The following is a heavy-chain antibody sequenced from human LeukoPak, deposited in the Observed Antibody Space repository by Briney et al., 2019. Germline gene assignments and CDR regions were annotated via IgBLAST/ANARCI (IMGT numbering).Heavy chain of an antibody. CDR3: ASRLGGYYGSGKSTAIYYYYGMDV. Sequence: QTGGSLRLSCAASGFTFSSYAMSWVRQAPGKGLEWVSAISGSGGSTYYADSVKGRFTISRDNSKNTLYLQMNSLRAEDTAVYYCASRLGGYYGSGKSTAIYYYYGMDVWGQGTTVTVSS. V-gene: IGHV3-23*01. J-gene: IGHJ6*02. D-gene: IGHD3-10*01. CDR1: GFTFSSYA. CDR2: ISGSGGST.